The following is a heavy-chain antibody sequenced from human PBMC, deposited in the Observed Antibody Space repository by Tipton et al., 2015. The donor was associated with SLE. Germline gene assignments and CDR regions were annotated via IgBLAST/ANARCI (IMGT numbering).Heavy chain of an antibody. CDR1: GFTVSSNY. J-gene: IGHJ4*02. CDR2: IYSGGST. Sequence: SLRLSCAASGFTVSSNYMSWVRQAPGKGLEWVSVIYSGGSTYYADSVKGRFTISGHNSKNTLYLQMNSLRAEDTAVYYCARGVAVAGEAFDYWGQGTLVTVSS. D-gene: IGHD6-19*01. V-gene: IGHV3-53*04. CDR3: ARGVAVAGEAFDY.